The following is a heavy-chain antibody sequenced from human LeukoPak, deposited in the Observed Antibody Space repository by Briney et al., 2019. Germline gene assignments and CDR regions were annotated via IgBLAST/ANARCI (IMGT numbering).Heavy chain of an antibody. Sequence: GGSLRLSCVASGXSFSDYVVTWVRQAPGKGLEWVSGISGRGDKTYRADSVTGRFTISRDNSKNTVYLQMNSLRVEDTAVYYCAIGERFIDAFEFWGQGTAVTVSS. V-gene: IGHV3-23*01. J-gene: IGHJ3*01. CDR2: ISGRGDKT. CDR1: GXSFSDYV. CDR3: AIGERFIDAFEF.